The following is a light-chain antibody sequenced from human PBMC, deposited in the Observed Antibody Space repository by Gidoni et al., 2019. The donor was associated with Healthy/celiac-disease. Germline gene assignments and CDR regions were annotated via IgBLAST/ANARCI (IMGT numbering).Light chain of an antibody. CDR3: CSYAGSYSL. J-gene: IGLJ2*01. V-gene: IGLV2-11*01. Sequence: QSALTQPRSVSGSPGQSVTISCTGTSSAVGGYNDVSWYQQHPGKAPKLMIYDVSKRPSGVPDRFSGSKSGNTASLTISGLQAEDEADYYCCSYAGSYSLFGGGTKLTVL. CDR1: SSAVGGYND. CDR2: DVS.